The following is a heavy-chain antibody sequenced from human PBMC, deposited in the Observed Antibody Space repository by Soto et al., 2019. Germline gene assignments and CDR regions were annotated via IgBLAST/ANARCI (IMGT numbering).Heavy chain of an antibody. V-gene: IGHV4-30-4*01. Sequence: SETLSLTCAVSGGSISSGDYYWSWIRQPPGKGLEWIGYIYYSGSTYYNPSLKSRVTISVDTSKNQFSLKLSSVAAADTAVYYCARGRYYDSSGYYGYWGQGTLVTVSS. CDR2: IYYSGST. CDR1: GGSISSGDYY. CDR3: ARGRYYDSSGYYGY. D-gene: IGHD3-22*01. J-gene: IGHJ4*02.